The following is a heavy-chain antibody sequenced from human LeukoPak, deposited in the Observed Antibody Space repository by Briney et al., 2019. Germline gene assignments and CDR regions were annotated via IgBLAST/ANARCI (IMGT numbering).Heavy chain of an antibody. CDR1: GYTFTSYY. CDR2: INPSGGST. V-gene: IGHV1-46*01. CDR3: ARVDSRHTGGDY. Sequence: ASVNVSCKASGYTFTSYYMHWVRQAPGQGREWMGIINPSGGSTSYAQKFQGKVTMTRDTSTSTVYLELSSLRSEDTAVYYCARVDSRHTGGDYWGQGTLVTVSS. D-gene: IGHD2-2*03. J-gene: IGHJ4*02.